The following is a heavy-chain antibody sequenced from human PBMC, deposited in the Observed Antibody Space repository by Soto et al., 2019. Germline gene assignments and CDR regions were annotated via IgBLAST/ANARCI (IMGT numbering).Heavy chain of an antibody. D-gene: IGHD6-13*01. CDR3: VQDWTGNSCPCMVV. Sequence: EAQLLESGGGLVQPGGSLRLSCAASGFTFSSFAMTWVRQAPGEGLEWVSSISSSGETTYYSDSVKGRFTISRDISKNMVYLQMTSLRAEDTAVYFCVQDWTGNSCPCMVVWGQGTTVTVSS. V-gene: IGHV3-23*01. CDR1: GFTFSSFA. J-gene: IGHJ6*02. CDR2: ISSSGETT.